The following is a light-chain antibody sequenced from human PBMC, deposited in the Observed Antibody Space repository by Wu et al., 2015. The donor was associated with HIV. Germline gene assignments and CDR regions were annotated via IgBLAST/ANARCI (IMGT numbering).Light chain of an antibody. CDR1: QSVTSSY. CDR2: GGS. CDR3: QQYDRSPPLYS. V-gene: IGKV3-20*01. J-gene: IGKJ2*03. Sequence: EIVLTQSPGTLSLSPGERATLSCRASQSVTSSYLTWYQQKPGQAPRVVFYGGSTRATGIPDRFSGSGSGTDFTLTISRLEPEDFAVYYCQQYDRSPPLYSFGQGTKAGDQ.